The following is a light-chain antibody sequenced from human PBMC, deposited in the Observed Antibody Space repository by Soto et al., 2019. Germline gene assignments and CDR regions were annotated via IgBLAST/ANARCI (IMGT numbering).Light chain of an antibody. CDR1: SSDVGGYNY. V-gene: IGLV2-11*01. CDR2: DVS. Sequence: QSVLPQPRSVSGSLRQSVTISCTGASSDVGGYNYFSWYQQHPGKAPKLMIYDVSKRASGVQDRFSGSKSGNTASLAISGNQAEDEADYYCCSDAGSSKVFRGGTQLTLL. J-gene: IGLJ2*01. CDR3: CSDAGSSKV.